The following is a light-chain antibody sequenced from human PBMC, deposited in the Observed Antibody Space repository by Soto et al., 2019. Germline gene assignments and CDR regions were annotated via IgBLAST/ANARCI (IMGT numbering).Light chain of an antibody. V-gene: IGKV1-5*03. CDR2: KAS. CDR3: QHYNTYSEA. J-gene: IGKJ1*01. CDR1: QTISSW. Sequence: IQMTQPVCTLSGSRGCRVTRPSRASQTISSWLAWYQQKPGKAPKLLIYKASTLKSGVPSRFSGSGSGTEFTLTISSLQPDDFATYYCQHYNTYSEAFGQGTKVDIK.